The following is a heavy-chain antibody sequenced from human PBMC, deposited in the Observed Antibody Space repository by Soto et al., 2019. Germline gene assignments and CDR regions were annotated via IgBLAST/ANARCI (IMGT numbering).Heavy chain of an antibody. Sequence: QVQLVESGGGVIQPGRSLRLSCEASGFTFSSYGMHWVRQAPGKGLEWVAVISYDGSNKYYADSVKGRFTISRDNSKNTLYLQMNSLRAEDTAVYYCAKGIRITIFGVVTGLDYWGQGTLVTVSS. J-gene: IGHJ4*02. D-gene: IGHD3-3*01. V-gene: IGHV3-30*18. CDR3: AKGIRITIFGVVTGLDY. CDR1: GFTFSSYG. CDR2: ISYDGSNK.